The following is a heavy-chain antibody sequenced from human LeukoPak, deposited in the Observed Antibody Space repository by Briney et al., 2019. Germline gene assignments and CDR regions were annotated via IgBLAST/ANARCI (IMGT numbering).Heavy chain of an antibody. CDR1: GFTFSSYG. Sequence: GRSLRLSCAASGFTFSSYGMHWVRQAPGKGLEWVAVISYDGSNKYYADSVKGRFTISRDNSKNTLYLQMNSLGAEDTAVYYCAKGRYPYCGGDCYLYYFDYWGQGTLVTVSS. V-gene: IGHV3-30*18. D-gene: IGHD2-21*02. J-gene: IGHJ4*02. CDR3: AKGRYPYCGGDCYLYYFDY. CDR2: ISYDGSNK.